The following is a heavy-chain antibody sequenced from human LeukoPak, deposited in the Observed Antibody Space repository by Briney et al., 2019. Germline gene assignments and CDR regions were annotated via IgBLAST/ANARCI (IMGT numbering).Heavy chain of an antibody. V-gene: IGHV3-74*01. D-gene: IGHD3-3*01. J-gene: IGHJ6*02. CDR2: VKGDGSGT. CDR1: GFTFENYA. Sequence: GRSLRLSCAASGFTFENYAMHWVRQAPGKGLEWVSRVKGDGSGTSHADSVKGRFTISRDNAKNTLFLQMTSLRAEDTAVYYCARDGLSYDFWSGYFYYYYGMDVWGQGTTVTVSS. CDR3: ARDGLSYDFWSGYFYYYYGMDV.